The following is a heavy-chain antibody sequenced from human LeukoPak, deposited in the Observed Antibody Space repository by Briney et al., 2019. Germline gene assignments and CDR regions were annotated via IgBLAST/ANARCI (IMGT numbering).Heavy chain of an antibody. J-gene: IGHJ5*02. CDR2: SNPNSGGT. Sequence: ASVKVTCKASGCTFTGYYLHWVRQAPGQGLEWMGRSNPNSGGTNYAQKFQGRVIMTRDTSISTAYKELRRLRSDDRAVYYCARVKCSNGVCRNWFDPWGQGTLVTVS. CDR1: GCTFTGYY. D-gene: IGHD2-8*01. CDR3: ARVKCSNGVCRNWFDP. V-gene: IGHV1-2*06.